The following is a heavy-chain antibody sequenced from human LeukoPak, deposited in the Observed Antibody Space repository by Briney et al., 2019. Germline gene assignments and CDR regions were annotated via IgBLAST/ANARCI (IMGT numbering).Heavy chain of an antibody. D-gene: IGHD6-19*01. Sequence: PGGSLRLSCAASGFTVSSNYMSWVRQAPGKGLEWVGFIRSKAYGGTTEYAASVKGRFTISRDDSKSIAYLQMNSLKTEDTAVYYCARILDSAWGELGYWGQGTLVTVSS. V-gene: IGHV3-71*01. J-gene: IGHJ4*02. CDR1: GFTVSSNY. CDR2: IRSKAYGGTT. CDR3: ARILDSAWGELGY.